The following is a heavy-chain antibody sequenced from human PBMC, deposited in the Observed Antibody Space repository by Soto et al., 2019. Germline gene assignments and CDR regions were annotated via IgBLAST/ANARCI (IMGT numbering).Heavy chain of an antibody. J-gene: IGHJ6*02. V-gene: IGHV4-61*01. Sequence: QVQLQESGPGLVKPSETLSLTCTVSGGSVSSGSYYWSWIRQPPGKGLEWIGYIYYSGSTNYNPSLRSRVTISVDTSKNQFSLKLSFVTAADTAVYYCASVVWESPGMDVWGQGTTVTVSS. CDR2: IYYSGST. D-gene: IGHD1-26*01. CDR1: GGSVSSGSYY. CDR3: ASVVWESPGMDV.